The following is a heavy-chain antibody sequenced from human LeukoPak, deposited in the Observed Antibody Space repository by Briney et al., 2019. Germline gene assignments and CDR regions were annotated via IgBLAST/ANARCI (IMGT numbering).Heavy chain of an antibody. Sequence: GGSLRLSCAASGFTFSDYYMSWIRQAPGKGLEWVSYISSSGSTIYYADSVKGRFTISRDNARNSLYLQMNSLRAEDTAVYYCARGRVVPAAIGYAFDIWGQGTMVTVSS. D-gene: IGHD2-2*02. CDR3: ARGRVVPAAIGYAFDI. V-gene: IGHV3-11*04. CDR2: ISSSGSTI. J-gene: IGHJ3*02. CDR1: GFTFSDYY.